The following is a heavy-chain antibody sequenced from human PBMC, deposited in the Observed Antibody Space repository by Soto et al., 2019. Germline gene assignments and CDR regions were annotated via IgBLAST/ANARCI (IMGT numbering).Heavy chain of an antibody. D-gene: IGHD3-22*01. CDR2: IYYTGTT. Sequence: LTCTVSGGSISPYYWSWIRQPPGKGLEWIGYIYYTGTTRYNPSLKSRVTTSVDTSKNQFSLKLSSVTAADTAVYYCARLGGYYQALDTWGQGTLVTVSS. CDR3: ARLGGYYQALDT. J-gene: IGHJ5*02. CDR1: GGSISPYY. V-gene: IGHV4-59*08.